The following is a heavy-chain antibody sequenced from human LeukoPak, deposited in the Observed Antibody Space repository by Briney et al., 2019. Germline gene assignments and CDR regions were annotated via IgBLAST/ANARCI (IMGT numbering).Heavy chain of an antibody. CDR1: GFTFSSYG. J-gene: IGHJ6*03. V-gene: IGHV3-23*01. CDR3: AKDGLPGYCSSTSCYLFRHYYYYYMDV. CDR2: ISGSGGST. Sequence: GGSLRLSCAASGFTFSSYGMSWVRQAPGKGLEWVSAISGSGGSTYYADSVKGRFTISRDNSKNTLYLQMNSLRAEDTAVYYCAKDGLPGYCSSTSCYLFRHYYYYYMDVWGKGTTVTVSS. D-gene: IGHD2-2*01.